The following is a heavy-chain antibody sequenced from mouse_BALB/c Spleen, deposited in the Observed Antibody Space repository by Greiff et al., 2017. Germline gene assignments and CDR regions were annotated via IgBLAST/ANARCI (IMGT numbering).Heavy chain of an antibody. CDR2: ISSGGST. Sequence: EVKLMESGGGLVKPGGSLKLSCAASGFTFSSYAMSWVRQTPEKRLEWVASISSGGSTYYPDSVKGRFTISRDNARNILYLKMSSLRSEDTAMYYCARRDYYSSFFDYWGHGTTLPIAS. CDR3: ARRDYYSSFFDY. J-gene: IGHJ2*01. CDR1: GFTFSSYA. D-gene: IGHD1-1*01. V-gene: IGHV5-6-5*01.